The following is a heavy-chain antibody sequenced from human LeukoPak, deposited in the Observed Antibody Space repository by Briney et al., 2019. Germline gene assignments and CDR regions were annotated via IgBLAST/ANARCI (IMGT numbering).Heavy chain of an antibody. D-gene: IGHD4-17*01. V-gene: IGHV3-23*01. J-gene: IGHJ4*02. CDR2: ISAYDDTT. CDR3: AKGQGLRYLDY. CDR1: GFTFSNLA. Sequence: GGSLRLSCVASGFTFSNLAMGWVRQTPGKGLEWVSTISAYDDTTHYADSVRGRFTISRDSSKNTLSLQMNNLRAEDTAVYYCAKGQGLRYLDYWGQGTLVTVSS.